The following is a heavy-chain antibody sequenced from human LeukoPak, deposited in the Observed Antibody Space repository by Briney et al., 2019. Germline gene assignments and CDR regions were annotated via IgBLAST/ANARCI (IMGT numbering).Heavy chain of an antibody. D-gene: IGHD3-22*01. CDR3: ARDRYYYDSSGYYWLFDY. Sequence: SETLSLTCTISGGSISSYYWSWIRQPAGKGLEWIGRIYTSGSTNYNPSLKSRVTMSVDTSKNQFSLKLSSVTAADTAVYYCARDRYYYDSSGYYWLFDYWGQGTLVTVSS. J-gene: IGHJ4*02. CDR1: GGSISSYY. CDR2: IYTSGST. V-gene: IGHV4-4*07.